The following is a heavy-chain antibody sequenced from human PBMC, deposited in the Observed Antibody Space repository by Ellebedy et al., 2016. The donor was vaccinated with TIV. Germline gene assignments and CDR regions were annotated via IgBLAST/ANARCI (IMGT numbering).Heavy chain of an antibody. CDR2: ISSNSGNK. CDR3: ARDLHFAFDY. Sequence: GESLKISCVASGLTFSNRVMNWVRQAPGKGLEWVSSISSNSGNKYCADSVEGRFTISRDNARNSLYLQMNSLRAEDTAVYYCARDLHFAFDYWGRGTLVTVSS. V-gene: IGHV3-21*01. CDR1: GLTFSNRV. J-gene: IGHJ4*02.